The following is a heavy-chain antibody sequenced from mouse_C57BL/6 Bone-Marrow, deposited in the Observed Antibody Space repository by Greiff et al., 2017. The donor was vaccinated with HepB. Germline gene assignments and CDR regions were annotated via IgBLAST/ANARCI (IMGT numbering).Heavy chain of an antibody. Sequence: QVQLQQPGAELVKPGASVKLSCKASGYTFTSYWMQWVKQRPGQGLEWIGEIDPSDSYTNYNQKFKGKATLTVDTSSSTAYMQLSSLTSEYSAVYYCARSFWYFDYWGQGTTLTVSS. CDR3: ARSFWYFDY. J-gene: IGHJ2*01. V-gene: IGHV1-50*01. CDR1: GYTFTSYW. CDR2: IDPSDSYT.